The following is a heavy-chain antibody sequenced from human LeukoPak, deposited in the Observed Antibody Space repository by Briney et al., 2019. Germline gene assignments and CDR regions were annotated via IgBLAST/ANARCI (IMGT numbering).Heavy chain of an antibody. J-gene: IGHJ3*02. CDR1: GYSFTSYW. Sequence: GESLKISCKGSGYSFTSYWIGWVRQMPGKGLEWMGIIYPGDSDTRYSPSFQGQVTISADKSISTAYLQWSSLKASDTAMYYCASSDGRYCSSTSCYRHDAFDIWGQGTMVTVSS. D-gene: IGHD2-2*01. CDR3: ASSDGRYCSSTSCYRHDAFDI. V-gene: IGHV5-51*01. CDR2: IYPGDSDT.